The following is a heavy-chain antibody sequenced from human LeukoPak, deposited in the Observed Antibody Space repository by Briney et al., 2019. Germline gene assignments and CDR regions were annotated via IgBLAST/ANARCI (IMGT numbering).Heavy chain of an antibody. CDR1: GYTFSDNY. V-gene: IGHV1-46*01. J-gene: IGHJ4*02. CDR2: INPSGGST. D-gene: IGHD6-19*01. CDR3: ARDSEAVAALDY. Sequence: EASVKVSCKASGYTFSDNYIHWVRQAPGQGLEWMGIINPSGGSTSYAQKFHDRVTMTRDTSTSTIYMDLSSLKSEDTAVYYCARDSEAVAALDYWGQGTLVTVSS.